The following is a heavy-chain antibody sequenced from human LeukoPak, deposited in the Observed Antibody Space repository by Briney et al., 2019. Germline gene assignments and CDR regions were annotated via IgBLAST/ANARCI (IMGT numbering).Heavy chain of an antibody. CDR2: ISNEGRNK. D-gene: IGHD1-7*01. CDR1: GFTFSSYA. V-gene: IGHV3-30*04. Sequence: GGSLRPSCAASGFTFSSYAMHWVRQAPGKGLEWVAVISNEGRNKYYLGAVKGRFTISRDNSKNTLYLQMNSLRAEDTAVYYCAIREWVTGTSALYYFYYGMDVWGQGNTVTVSS. CDR3: AIREWVTGTSALYYFYYGMDV. J-gene: IGHJ6*02.